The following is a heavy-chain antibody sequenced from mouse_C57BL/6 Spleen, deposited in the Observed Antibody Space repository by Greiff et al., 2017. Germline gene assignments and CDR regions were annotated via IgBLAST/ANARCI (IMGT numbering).Heavy chain of an antibody. CDR3: ARSSGYDDGFAY. CDR1: GYTFTSYW. D-gene: IGHD2-2*01. CDR2: IDPSDSYT. J-gene: IGHJ3*01. Sequence: QVQLKQPGAELVMPGASVKLSCKASGYTFTSYWMHWVKQRPGQGLEWIGEIDPSDSYTNYNQKFKGKSTLTVDKSSSTAYMQLSSLTSEDSAVYYCARSSGYDDGFAYWGQGTLVTVSA. V-gene: IGHV1-69*01.